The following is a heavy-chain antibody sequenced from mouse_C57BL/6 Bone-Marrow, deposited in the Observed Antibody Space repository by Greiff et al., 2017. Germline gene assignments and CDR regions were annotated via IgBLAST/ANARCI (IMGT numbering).Heavy chain of an antibody. J-gene: IGHJ4*01. CDR2: ISDGGSYT. CDR3: ARGIYSGAMDY. V-gene: IGHV5-4*01. D-gene: IGHD2-1*01. CDR1: GFTFSSYA. Sequence: EVQLVESGGGLVKPGGSLKLYCAASGFTFSSYAMSWVRQTPEKRLEWVATISDGGSYTYYPDNVKGRFTISRDNAKNNLYLQMSHLKSEDTAMYYCARGIYSGAMDYWGQGTSVTVYS.